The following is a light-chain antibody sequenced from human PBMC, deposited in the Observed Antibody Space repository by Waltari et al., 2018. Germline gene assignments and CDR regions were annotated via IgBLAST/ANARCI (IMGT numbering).Light chain of an antibody. V-gene: IGKV2-28*01. CDR2: LAS. CDR3: IQSLPYPLT. CDR1: QSLLHSDGYTY. Sequence: VMTQSPLLLSVIRDEPASISCRSRQSLLHSDGYTYLDWYLHKPGQSPQLLIYLASNLASGVPDRFSGSGSGTDFTLTISRLEADDVAIFYCIQSLPYPLTFGPGTKVDI. J-gene: IGKJ3*01.